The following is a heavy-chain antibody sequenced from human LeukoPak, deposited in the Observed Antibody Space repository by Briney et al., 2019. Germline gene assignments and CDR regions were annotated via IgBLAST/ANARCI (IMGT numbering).Heavy chain of an antibody. J-gene: IGHJ4*02. CDR3: ARVRSIAAAGTLYFDY. D-gene: IGHD6-13*01. Sequence: PGGSLRLSCAASGFTFSSYSMNWVCQAPGKGLEWVSSISSSSSYIYYADSVKGRFTISRDNAKNSLYLQMNSLRAEDTAVYYCARVRSIAAAGTLYFDYWGQGTLVTVSS. CDR2: ISSSSSYI. V-gene: IGHV3-21*01. CDR1: GFTFSSYS.